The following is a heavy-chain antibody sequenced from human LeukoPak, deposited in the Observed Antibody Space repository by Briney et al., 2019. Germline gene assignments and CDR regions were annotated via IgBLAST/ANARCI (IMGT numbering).Heavy chain of an antibody. Sequence: GSLRLSCAASGFTFSDYYMSWIRQPPGKGLEWIGEINHSGSTNYNPSLKSRVTISVDTSKNQFSLKLSSVTAADTAVYYCAREGGSSWYSRDFYYIDVWGKGTTVTVSS. D-gene: IGHD6-13*01. J-gene: IGHJ6*03. CDR3: AREGGSSWYSRDFYYIDV. CDR2: INHSGST. V-gene: IGHV4-34*01. CDR1: GFTFSDYY.